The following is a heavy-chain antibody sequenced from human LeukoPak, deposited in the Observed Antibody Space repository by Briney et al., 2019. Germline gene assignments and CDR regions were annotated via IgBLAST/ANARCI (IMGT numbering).Heavy chain of an antibody. D-gene: IGHD4/OR15-4a*01. CDR3: ARDTLGEGEDANYAVYYFDY. Sequence: TGGSLRLSCAASGFRFNTYWMSWVRQAPGKGLEWVANIKQDGNEKYYADPVKGRFTISRDNGKNSLDLQMNSLRADDTAVYYCARDTLGEGEDANYAVYYFDYWGQGTVVTVSS. CDR1: GFRFNTYW. J-gene: IGHJ4*02. CDR2: IKQDGNEK. V-gene: IGHV3-7*01.